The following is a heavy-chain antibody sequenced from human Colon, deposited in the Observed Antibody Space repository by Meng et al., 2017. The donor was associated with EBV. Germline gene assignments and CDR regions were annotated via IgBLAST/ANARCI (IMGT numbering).Heavy chain of an antibody. CDR1: GVSISSNIR. D-gene: IGHD1-26*01. J-gene: IGHJ4*02. CDR2: IDDSGST. Sequence: GLLQASGPGLVKPSGTLSLTCGVSGVSISSNIRWTWVRQPPGKGLEWIGDIDDSGSTNYNPSLNSRISISLDKSKNHFSLKVNSVTAADTAVYYCARGKQDAWELLAYWGQGALVTVSS. CDR3: ARGKQDAWELLAY. V-gene: IGHV4-4*02.